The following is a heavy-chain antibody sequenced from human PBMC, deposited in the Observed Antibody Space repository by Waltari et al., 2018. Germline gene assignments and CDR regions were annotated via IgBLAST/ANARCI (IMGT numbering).Heavy chain of an antibody. Sequence: QVQLVQSGAEVKKPGASVKVSCTASGYTVTGYYMHWVRPAPGQGLEWMGWINPNSGGTNYAQKFQGRVTMTRDTSISTAYMELSRLRSDDTAVYYCARARITMIVVAPDYWGQGTLVTVSS. J-gene: IGHJ4*02. CDR3: ARARITMIVVAPDY. CDR2: INPNSGGT. D-gene: IGHD3-22*01. CDR1: GYTVTGYY. V-gene: IGHV1-2*02.